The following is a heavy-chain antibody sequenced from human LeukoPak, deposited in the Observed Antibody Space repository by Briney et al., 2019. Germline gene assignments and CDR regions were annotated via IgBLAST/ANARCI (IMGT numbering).Heavy chain of an antibody. CDR3: ARDSPGGCSGGSCYRNWFDP. CDR1: GDSVSSSSAA. J-gene: IGHJ5*02. D-gene: IGHD2-15*01. Sequence: SQTLSLTCAISGDSVSSSSAAWNWIRQSPSRGLEWLGRTYYRSKWYNDYAVSVKSRITINPDTSKNQFSLQLNSVTPEDTAVYYCARDSPGGCSGGSCYRNWFDPWGQGTLVTVSS. CDR2: TYYRSKWYN. V-gene: IGHV6-1*01.